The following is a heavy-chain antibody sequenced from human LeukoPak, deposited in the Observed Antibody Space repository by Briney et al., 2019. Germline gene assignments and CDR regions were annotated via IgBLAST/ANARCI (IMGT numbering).Heavy chain of an antibody. J-gene: IGHJ4*02. D-gene: IGHD3-22*01. CDR2: IYYSGST. CDR3: ARHFPPYYYDSSGYYPYFDY. CDR1: GGSISSYY. V-gene: IGHV4-59*08. Sequence: SETLSLTCTVSGGSISSYYWSWIRQPPGKGLEWIGYIYYSGSTNYNPSLKSRVTISVDTSKNQFSLKLSSVIAADTAVYYCARHFPPYYYDSSGYYPYFDYWGQGTLVTVSS.